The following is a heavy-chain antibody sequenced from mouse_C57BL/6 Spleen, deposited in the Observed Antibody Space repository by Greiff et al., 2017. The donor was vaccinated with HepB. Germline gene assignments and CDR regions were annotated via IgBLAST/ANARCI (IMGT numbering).Heavy chain of an antibody. V-gene: IGHV1-85*01. CDR2: IYPRDGST. CDR1: GYTFTSYD. D-gene: IGHD1-2*01. Sequence: VQLQQSGPELVKPGASVKLSCKASGYTFTSYDINWVKQRPGQGLEWIGWIYPRDGSTKYNEKFKGKATLTVDTSSSTAYMELHSLTSEDSAVYFCAREGVTTAGYAMDYWGQGTSVTVSS. J-gene: IGHJ4*01. CDR3: AREGVTTAGYAMDY.